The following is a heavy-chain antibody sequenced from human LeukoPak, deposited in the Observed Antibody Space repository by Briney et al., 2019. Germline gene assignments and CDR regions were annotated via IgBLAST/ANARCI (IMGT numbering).Heavy chain of an antibody. CDR3: TRARREEGYVYGADFFDS. CDR2: TKPNSGDT. Sequence: GASVTVSCKASAFSLIGFYIHWVRQAPRQGLERMGWTKPNSGDTNHPDNLEGRVTLTRDTSTTTAFMELSKLTSDDTAVYYCTRARREEGYVYGADFFDSWGQGTLIIVS. D-gene: IGHD5-18*01. J-gene: IGHJ4*02. CDR1: AFSLIGFY. V-gene: IGHV1-2*02.